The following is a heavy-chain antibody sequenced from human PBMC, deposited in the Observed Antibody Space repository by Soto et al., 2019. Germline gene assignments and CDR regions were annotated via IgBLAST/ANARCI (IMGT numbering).Heavy chain of an antibody. CDR1: GGTFSSYT. Sequence: QVQLVQSGAEVKKPGSSVKVSCKASGGTFSSYTISWVRQAPGQGLEWMGRIIPILGIANYAQKFQGRVTITADKSTSTAYMELSSLRSEDTAAYYCARDRGYCSSTSCSATNWFDPWGQGTLVTVSS. J-gene: IGHJ5*02. D-gene: IGHD2-2*01. V-gene: IGHV1-69*08. CDR2: IIPILGIA. CDR3: ARDRGYCSSTSCSATNWFDP.